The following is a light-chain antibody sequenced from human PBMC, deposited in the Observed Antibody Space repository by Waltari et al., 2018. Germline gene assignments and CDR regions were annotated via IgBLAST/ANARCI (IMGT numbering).Light chain of an antibody. J-gene: IGLJ3*02. CDR3: AAWDYRLNIWV. CDR1: TSNTGSDT. V-gene: IGLV1-44*01. Sequence: QSVLTQPPSASGTPGPRVTIPCPGTTSNTGSDTVNWFRPLPGTAPKLPMYSYPQQPSGVPDRFSGSKSGTSASLAISGLQSDDEADYYCAAWDYRLNIWVFGGGTKLTVL. CDR2: SYP.